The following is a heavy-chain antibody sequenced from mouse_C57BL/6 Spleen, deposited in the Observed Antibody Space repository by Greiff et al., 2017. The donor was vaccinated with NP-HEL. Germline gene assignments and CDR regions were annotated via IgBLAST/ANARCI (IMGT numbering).Heavy chain of an antibody. J-gene: IGHJ2*01. Sequence: VQLVESGAELVRPGTSVKVSCKASGYAFTNYLIEWVKQRPGQGLEWIGVINPGSGGTNYNEKFKGKATLTADKSSSTAYMQLSSLTSEDSAVYFCARSGLTGSYFDYWGQGTTLTVSS. CDR3: ARSGLTGSYFDY. D-gene: IGHD4-1*01. CDR1: GYAFTNYL. V-gene: IGHV1-54*01. CDR2: INPGSGGT.